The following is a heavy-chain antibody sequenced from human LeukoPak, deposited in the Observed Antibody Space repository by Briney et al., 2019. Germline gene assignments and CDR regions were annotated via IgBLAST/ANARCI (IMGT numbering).Heavy chain of an antibody. J-gene: IGHJ4*02. Sequence: VASVKVSCKASGYTFTGYYMHWVRQAPGQGLEWMGWINPNSGGTNYAQKFQGRVTMTRDTSISTAYMELSRLRSDDTAVYYCAPTGYSSSWFLFDYWGQGTLVTVSS. CDR1: GYTFTGYY. CDR3: APTGYSSSWFLFDY. D-gene: IGHD6-13*01. V-gene: IGHV1-2*02. CDR2: INPNSGGT.